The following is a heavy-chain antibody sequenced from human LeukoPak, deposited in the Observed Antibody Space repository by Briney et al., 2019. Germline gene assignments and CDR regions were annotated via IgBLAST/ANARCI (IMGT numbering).Heavy chain of an antibody. CDR1: GGSISSYY. Sequence: SETLSLTCTVSGGSISSYYWSWILQPPGKGLEWIGYIYYSGSTNYNPSLKSRVTISVDTSKNQFSLKLSSVTAADTAVYYCARFGWVVPAAMFAFDYWGQGTLVTVSS. D-gene: IGHD2-2*01. J-gene: IGHJ4*02. CDR3: ARFGWVVPAAMFAFDY. CDR2: IYYSGST. V-gene: IGHV4-59*08.